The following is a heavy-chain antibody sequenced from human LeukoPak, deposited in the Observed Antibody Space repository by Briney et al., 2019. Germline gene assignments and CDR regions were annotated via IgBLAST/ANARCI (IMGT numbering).Heavy chain of an antibody. CDR3: ASGRSIGCYYYYGMDV. V-gene: IGHV1-18*01. J-gene: IGHJ6*02. CDR2: ISAYNGDT. CDR1: GYTFTSYG. D-gene: IGHD1-26*01. Sequence: ASVKVSCKASGYTFTSYGISWVRQAPGQGLEWMGWISAYNGDTNYAQKLQGRVTMTTDTSTSTAYMELRSLRSDDTAVYYCASGRSIGCYYYYGMDVWGQGTTVTVSS.